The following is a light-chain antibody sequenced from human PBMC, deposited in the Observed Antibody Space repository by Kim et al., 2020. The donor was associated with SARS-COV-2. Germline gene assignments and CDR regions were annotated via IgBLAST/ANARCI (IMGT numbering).Light chain of an antibody. CDR3: VAWDDSLNGSV. J-gene: IGLJ3*02. CDR1: SSNIGSNV. CDR2: SND. Sequence: QLVLTQPPSASGTPGQRVTISCSGSSSNIGSNVVNWYQQLPGTAPKLLIYSNDYRPSGVPDRFSGSKSGTSASLAISGLQSEDEADYYCVAWDDSLNGSVFGGGTQLTVL. V-gene: IGLV1-44*01.